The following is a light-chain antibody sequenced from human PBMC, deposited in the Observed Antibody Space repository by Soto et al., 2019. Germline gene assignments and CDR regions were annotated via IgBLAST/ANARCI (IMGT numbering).Light chain of an antibody. Sequence: EIQMTRSPSSLSESVGDRVTITCLASQSISSYLNGYQQKPGKAPKLLIYAASSLQSGVPSRFSGSGSGTDFTLTISSLQPEDFATYYCQQSYSTPRTFGQGTKVDNK. V-gene: IGKV1-39*01. CDR2: AAS. CDR1: QSISSY. CDR3: QQSYSTPRT. J-gene: IGKJ1*01.